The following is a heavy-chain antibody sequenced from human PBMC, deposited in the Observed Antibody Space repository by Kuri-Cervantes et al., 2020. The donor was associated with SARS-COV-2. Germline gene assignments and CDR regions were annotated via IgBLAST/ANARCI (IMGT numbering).Heavy chain of an antibody. CDR3: ARDQDDYSNYHAFDI. CDR2: ISYDGSNK. CDR1: GFTFSSYA. V-gene: IGHV3-30*04. Sequence: GESLKISCAASGFTFSSYAMHWVHQAPGKGLEWVAVISYDGSNKYYADSVKGRFTISRDNSKNTLYLQMNSLRAEDTAVYYCARDQDDYSNYHAFDIWGQGTMVTVSS. J-gene: IGHJ3*02. D-gene: IGHD4-11*01.